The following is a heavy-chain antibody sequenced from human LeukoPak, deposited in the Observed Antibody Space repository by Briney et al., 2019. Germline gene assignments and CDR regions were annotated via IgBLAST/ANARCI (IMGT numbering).Heavy chain of an antibody. D-gene: IGHD2-2*01. V-gene: IGHV3-48*01. CDR1: GFTFSSYS. Sequence: GGSLRLSCAASGFTFSSYSMKWVRQAPGKGLEWVSYISSSSSTIYYADSVKGRFTISRDNSKNTLYLQMNSLRAEDTAVYYCAKDGIYCSSTSCYGGNWFDPWGQGTLVTVSS. J-gene: IGHJ5*02. CDR2: ISSSSSTI. CDR3: AKDGIYCSSTSCYGGNWFDP.